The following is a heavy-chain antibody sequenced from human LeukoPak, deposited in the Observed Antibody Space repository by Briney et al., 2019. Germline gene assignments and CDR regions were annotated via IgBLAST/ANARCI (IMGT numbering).Heavy chain of an antibody. V-gene: IGHV3-30*18. Sequence: GGSLTLSCAASGFTFSSYGMHWVRQAPGKGLEWVAVISYDGSNKYYADSVKGRFTISRDNSKNTLYLQMNSLRAEDTAVYYCAKDRARGYTMIVVEAFDIWGQGTMVTVSS. CDR1: GFTFSSYG. J-gene: IGHJ3*02. CDR3: AKDRARGYTMIVVEAFDI. D-gene: IGHD3-22*01. CDR2: ISYDGSNK.